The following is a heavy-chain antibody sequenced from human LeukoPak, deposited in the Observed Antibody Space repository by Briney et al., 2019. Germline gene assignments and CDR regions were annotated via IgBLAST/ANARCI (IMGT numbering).Heavy chain of an antibody. CDR1: GLTFSDYY. Sequence: PGGSLRLSCAASGLTFSDYYMSWIRQAPGKGLEWVSYISSSGSTIYYADSVKGRFTISRDNAKNSLYLQMNSLRAEDTAVYYCARVKYSSSWYFDYWGQGTLVTVSS. CDR2: ISSSGSTI. J-gene: IGHJ4*02. D-gene: IGHD6-13*01. V-gene: IGHV3-11*04. CDR3: ARVKYSSSWYFDY.